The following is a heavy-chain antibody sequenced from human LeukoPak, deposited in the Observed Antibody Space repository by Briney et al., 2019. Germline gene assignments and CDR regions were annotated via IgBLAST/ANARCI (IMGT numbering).Heavy chain of an antibody. Sequence: KPSETLSLTCAVYGGSFSGYYWSWIRQPPGKGLEWIGEINHSGSTNYNPSLKSRVTISVDTSKNQFSLKLSSVTAADTAVYYCARGQYLDDGDGYNEPPFDYWGQGTLVTVSS. V-gene: IGHV4-34*01. CDR2: INHSGST. CDR3: ARGQYLDDGDGYNEPPFDY. CDR1: GGSFSGYY. J-gene: IGHJ4*02. D-gene: IGHD5-24*01.